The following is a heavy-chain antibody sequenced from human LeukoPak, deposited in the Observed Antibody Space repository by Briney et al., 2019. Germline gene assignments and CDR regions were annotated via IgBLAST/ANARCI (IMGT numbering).Heavy chain of an antibody. CDR1: GFTSSSYW. CDR3: ARESTTMVRGVIINYYYYYMDV. Sequence: GGSLRLSCAASGFTSSSYWMSWVRQAPGKGLEWVANIKGDGSEKYYVDSVKGRFTISRDNAKNSLYLQMNSLRAEDAAVYYCARESTTMVRGVIINYYYYYMDVWGKGTTVTVSS. D-gene: IGHD3-10*01. V-gene: IGHV3-7*01. J-gene: IGHJ6*03. CDR2: IKGDGSEK.